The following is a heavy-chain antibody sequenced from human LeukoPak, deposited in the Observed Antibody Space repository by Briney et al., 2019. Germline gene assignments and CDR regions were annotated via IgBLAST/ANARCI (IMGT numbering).Heavy chain of an antibody. V-gene: IGHV3-21*01. CDR1: GFALNSYT. Sequence: PGGSLRLSCEASGFALNSYTITWVRQAPGKGLESVSSITSRSSHIYIADSVKGRFTISRDNAKNSLYLQMNSLRAEDTAVYYCARDGGYCSGGSCYSPYFDYWGQGTLVTVSS. J-gene: IGHJ4*02. CDR2: ITSRSSHI. CDR3: ARDGGYCSGGSCYSPYFDY. D-gene: IGHD2-15*01.